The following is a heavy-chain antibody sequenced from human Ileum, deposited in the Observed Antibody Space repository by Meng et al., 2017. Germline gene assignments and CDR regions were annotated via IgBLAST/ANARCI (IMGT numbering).Heavy chain of an antibody. J-gene: IGHJ4*02. D-gene: IGHD1-26*01. CDR2: IYWDEEI. V-gene: IGHV2-5*02. Sequence: QITLKESGPTLMKPTQTLTLTCTFSGLSLSASRVGVGWIRQPPGKALEWLAVIYWDEEIQYSASLKSRLTITKDTSKNQVILTMTNRHPVDTGKYYCAHRGVGPFDNWGQGTLVTVSS. CDR1: GLSLSASRVG. CDR3: AHRGVGPFDN.